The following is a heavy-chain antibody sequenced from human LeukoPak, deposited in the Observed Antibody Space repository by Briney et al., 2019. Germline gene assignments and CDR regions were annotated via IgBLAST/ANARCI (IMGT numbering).Heavy chain of an antibody. J-gene: IGHJ4*02. CDR1: GITFSAYA. CDR3: VPKGNEGY. D-gene: IGHD1-1*01. CDR2: ISPNGGST. V-gene: IGHV3-64D*06. Sequence: GGSLRLSWSASGITFSAYAMHLVRQAPGKGLEYVSAISPNGGSTYYADSVKGRFTISRDNSKNTLYLQMSSLRVEDTAVYYCVPKGNEGYWGQGTLVTVSS.